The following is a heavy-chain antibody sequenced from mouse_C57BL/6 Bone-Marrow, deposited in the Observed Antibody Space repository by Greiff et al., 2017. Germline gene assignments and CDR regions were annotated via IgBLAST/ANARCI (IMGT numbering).Heavy chain of an antibody. CDR2: LSSGSSTI. V-gene: IGHV5-17*01. Sequence: EVHLVESGGGLVKPGGSLKLSCAASGFTFSDYAMHWVRQAPEKGLEWVAYLSSGSSTIYYADTVKGRFTISRDNAKNTLFLQMTSLRSEDTAMYYCARPAYYSNYLFYYLDYWGQGTTLTVSS. J-gene: IGHJ2*01. CDR3: ARPAYYSNYLFYYLDY. D-gene: IGHD2-5*01. CDR1: GFTFSDYA.